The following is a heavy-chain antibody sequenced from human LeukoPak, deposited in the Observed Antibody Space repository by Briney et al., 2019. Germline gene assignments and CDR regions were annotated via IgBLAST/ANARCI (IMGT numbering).Heavy chain of an antibody. D-gene: IGHD6-19*01. V-gene: IGHV1-69*06. Sequence: ASVKVSCKASGGTFSSYAISWVRQAPGQGLGWMGGIIPIFGTANYAQKFQGRVTITADKSTSTAYMELSSLRSEDTAVYYCARAGSSSGWQTAYYYYYMDVWGKGTTVTVSS. CDR3: ARAGSSSGWQTAYYYYYMDV. CDR2: IIPIFGTA. CDR1: GGTFSSYA. J-gene: IGHJ6*03.